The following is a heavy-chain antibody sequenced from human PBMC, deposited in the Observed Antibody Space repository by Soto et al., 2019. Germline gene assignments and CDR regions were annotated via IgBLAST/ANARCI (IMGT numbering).Heavy chain of an antibody. Sequence: PGGSLRLSCAASGFTFSSYAMHWVRQAPGKGLEYVSAISSNGGSTYYANSVKGRFTISRDNSKNTLYLQMGSLRAEDMAVYYCARAPFYCSGGSCYTYYFDYWGQGTLVTVSS. CDR2: ISSNGGST. D-gene: IGHD2-15*01. J-gene: IGHJ4*02. CDR3: ARAPFYCSGGSCYTYYFDY. CDR1: GFTFSSYA. V-gene: IGHV3-64*01.